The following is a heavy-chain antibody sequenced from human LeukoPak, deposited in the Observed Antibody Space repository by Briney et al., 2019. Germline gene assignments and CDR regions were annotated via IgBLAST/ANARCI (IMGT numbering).Heavy chain of an antibody. CDR3: ARDLKLGYCSSTSCYWFDP. J-gene: IGHJ5*02. V-gene: IGHV4-4*07. Sequence: PSETRSLTCPVAGGSIGRYYWSWIRQLAGKGLEWIGRIYTSGSTNYNPSLKSRVTMSVDTSKNQFSLKLSSVTAADTAVYYCARDLKLGYCSSTSCYWFDPWGQGTLVTVSS. CDR2: IYTSGST. D-gene: IGHD2-2*01. CDR1: GGSIGRYY.